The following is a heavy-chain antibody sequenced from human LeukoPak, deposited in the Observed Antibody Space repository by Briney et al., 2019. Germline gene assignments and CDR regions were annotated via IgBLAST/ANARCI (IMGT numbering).Heavy chain of an antibody. D-gene: IGHD6-19*01. CDR1: GFTFSSYA. CDR3: ANARYYNSDWYGLNY. V-gene: IGHV3-23*01. CDR2: ISSGGDYT. Sequence: PGGSLRLSCAASGFTFSSYAMSWVRQAPGKGPEWVTGISSGGDYTYYGDSVKGRFTISRDNSKNTLYLQMNSLRVEDTAVYYCANARYYNSDWYGLNYWGQGTQDTVSS. J-gene: IGHJ4*02.